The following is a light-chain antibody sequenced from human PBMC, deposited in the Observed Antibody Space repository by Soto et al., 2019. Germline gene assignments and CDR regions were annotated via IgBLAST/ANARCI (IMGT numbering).Light chain of an antibody. CDR2: GAS. CDR1: QNISSW. CDR3: QQGHSFPFT. Sequence: DIQITQSPSYVSASVGDRVTVTCRASQNISSWLTWYQQTPGKAPNLLIYGASTLQRGVPSRFSGSGSGTEFTLTISSLQPEDFAIYFCQQGHSFPFTFGPGTKVDIK. V-gene: IGKV1-12*01. J-gene: IGKJ3*01.